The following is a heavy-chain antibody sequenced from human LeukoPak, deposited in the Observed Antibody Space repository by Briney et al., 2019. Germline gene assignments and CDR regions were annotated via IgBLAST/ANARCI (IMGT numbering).Heavy chain of an antibody. V-gene: IGHV4-4*07. CDR3: ARAVITIFGVAEGMDV. CDR2: IYTSGST. CDR1: GGSTSSYY. Sequence: SETLSLTCTVSGGSTSSYYWSWIRQPAGKGLEWIGRIYTSGSTNYNPSLKSRVTMSVDTSKNQFSLKLSSVTAADTAVYYCARAVITIFGVAEGMDVWGQGTTVTVSS. J-gene: IGHJ6*02. D-gene: IGHD3-3*01.